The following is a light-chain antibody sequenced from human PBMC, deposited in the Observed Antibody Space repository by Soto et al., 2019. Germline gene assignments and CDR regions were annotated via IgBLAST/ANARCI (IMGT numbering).Light chain of an antibody. J-gene: IGLJ3*02. CDR3: QSYDSSLSGWV. V-gene: IGLV1-40*01. CDR2: GNS. CDR1: SSNIGAGYD. Sequence: QSALTQPPSVSGAPGQRVTISCTGSSSNIGAGYDVHWYQQLPGRAPKLLIYGNSNRPSGVPDRFSGSKSGTSASLAITGLQAEDEADYYCQSYDSSLSGWVFGGGPKLTVL.